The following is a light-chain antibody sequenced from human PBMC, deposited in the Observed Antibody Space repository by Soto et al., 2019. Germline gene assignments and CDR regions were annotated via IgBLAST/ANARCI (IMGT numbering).Light chain of an antibody. Sequence: AIRMTQSPSSLSASRGDGVTITCRASQGISSYLAWYQQKPGKAPKLLIYAASTLQSGVPSRFSGSGSGTDFTLTISCLQSEDFATYYCQQYYSYPRTFGQGTKVDIK. V-gene: IGKV1-8*01. J-gene: IGKJ1*01. CDR3: QQYYSYPRT. CDR2: AAS. CDR1: QGISSY.